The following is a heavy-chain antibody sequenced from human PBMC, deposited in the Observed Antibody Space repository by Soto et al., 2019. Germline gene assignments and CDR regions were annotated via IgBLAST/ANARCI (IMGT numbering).Heavy chain of an antibody. CDR1: GGTFSSYA. J-gene: IGHJ6*02. Sequence: VQLVQSGAEVKKPGSSVKVSCKASGGTFSSYAISWVRQAPGQGLEWMGGIIPIFGTANYAQKFQGRVTITEDKATSTAYMELSSLRSEDTAVYYCARGKGDGYNPYYYYYGMDVWGQGTTVTVSS. CDR3: ARGKGDGYNPYYYYYGMDV. V-gene: IGHV1-69*06. D-gene: IGHD5-12*01. CDR2: IIPIFGTA.